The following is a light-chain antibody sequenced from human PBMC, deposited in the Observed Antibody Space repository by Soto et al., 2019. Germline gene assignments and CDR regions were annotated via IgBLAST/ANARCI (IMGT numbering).Light chain of an antibody. Sequence: DIVLTKNPATLSLPPGESATRAGMSTRSVSSYLAWYQQKPGQAPRLLIYDASSRPTDIPARFSGSGSGTDFTLTISSLEPEDFALYYCQQRSNWPITFGQGTRLAI. V-gene: IGKV3-11*01. CDR2: DAS. CDR1: RSVSSY. CDR3: QQRSNWPIT. J-gene: IGKJ5*01.